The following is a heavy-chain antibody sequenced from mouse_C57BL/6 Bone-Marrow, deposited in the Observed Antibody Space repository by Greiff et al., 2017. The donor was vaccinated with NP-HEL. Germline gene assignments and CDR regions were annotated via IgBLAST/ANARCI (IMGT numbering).Heavy chain of an antibody. CDR2: ISSGGSYT. V-gene: IGHV5-6*02. D-gene: IGHD2-1*01. CDR1: GFTFSSYC. CDR3: ARQGGN. Sequence: DVKLVESGGDLVKPGGSLKLSCAASGFTFSSYCMSWVRQTPDKRLEWVATISSGGSYTYYPDSVKGRFTISRDNAKNTLYLQMSSLKSEDTAMYYCARQGGNWGQGTTLTVSS. J-gene: IGHJ2*01.